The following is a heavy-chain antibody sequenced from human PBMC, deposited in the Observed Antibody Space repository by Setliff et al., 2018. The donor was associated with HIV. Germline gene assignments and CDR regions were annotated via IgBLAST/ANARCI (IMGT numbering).Heavy chain of an antibody. J-gene: IGHJ4*01. CDR3: ARGALLAVFDFDH. CDR2: TNVGKGDT. CDR1: GYTFTTYS. V-gene: IGHV1-3*01. Sequence: ASVKVSCKAFGYTFTTYSLHWVRQAPGQSLEWMGWTNVGKGDTKYSQEFQGRISITTDTSASTGYMELSSLRSDDTAVYFCARGALLAVFDFDHWGHGTLVTV. D-gene: IGHD3-10*01.